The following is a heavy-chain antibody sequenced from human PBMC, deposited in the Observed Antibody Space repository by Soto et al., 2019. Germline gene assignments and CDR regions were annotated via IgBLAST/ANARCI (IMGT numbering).Heavy chain of an antibody. Sequence: GGSLRLSCAASGFTFASYGMTWVRQAPGEGLEWVSTLSGTGRTTFYADSVKGRFAISRDNSKNTLYLQMNALRAEDTAVYFCAKPFMDYYDNAGYSPRACFDVWGQGTMVTVSS. CDR3: AKPFMDYYDNAGYSPRACFDV. CDR2: LSGTGRTT. D-gene: IGHD3-22*01. V-gene: IGHV3-23*01. J-gene: IGHJ3*01. CDR1: GFTFASYG.